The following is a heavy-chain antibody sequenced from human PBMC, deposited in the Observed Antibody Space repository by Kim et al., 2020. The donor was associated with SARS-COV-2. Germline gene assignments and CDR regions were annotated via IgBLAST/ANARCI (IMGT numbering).Heavy chain of an antibody. J-gene: IGHJ4*02. CDR2: IYYSGST. Sequence: SETLSLTCTVSGDSIHTSYYYWGWIRQPPGKGLEWIGTIYYSGSTYYNPSLESRLTISMDTSKNQLSLKLTSLTAPDTAVYYCPWLFVCLYFWGPGILAT. CDR1: GDSIHTSYYY. CDR3: PWLFVCLYF. V-gene: IGHV4-39*01. D-gene: IGHD3-22*01.